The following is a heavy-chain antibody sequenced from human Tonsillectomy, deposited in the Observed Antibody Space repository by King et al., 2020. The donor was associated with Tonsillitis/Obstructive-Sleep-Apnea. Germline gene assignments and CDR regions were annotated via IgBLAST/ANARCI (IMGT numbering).Heavy chain of an antibody. V-gene: IGHV1-46*01. Sequence: VQLVESGAEVKKPGASVKVSCKASGYTFTSYYMHWWRQAPGQWLEWSVIFNPSGGSTSYAQKFQGRVTMTRDTSTSTVYMELSSLRSEDTAVYYCARERHAGNWFDPWGQGTLVTVSS. J-gene: IGHJ5*02. CDR1: GYTFTSYY. CDR3: ARERHAGNWFDP. D-gene: IGHD1-14*01. CDR2: FNPSGGST.